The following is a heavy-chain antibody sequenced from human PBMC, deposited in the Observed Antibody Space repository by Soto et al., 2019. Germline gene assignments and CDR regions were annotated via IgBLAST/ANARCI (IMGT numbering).Heavy chain of an antibody. V-gene: IGHV3-7*01. CDR1: GFTFSNHW. D-gene: IGHD2-2*03. Sequence: EVQVVESGGGLVQPGGSLRLSCAASGFTFSNHWMTWVRQAPGKGLEWVANIKQDGSEKYYVDSVKGRFTLSRDNAKNSLYLQMNSLRAEDTAVYYCARDSGYCRSTSCYLSYYYYMDVWGKGTTVTVSS. CDR2: IKQDGSEK. CDR3: ARDSGYCRSTSCYLSYYYYMDV. J-gene: IGHJ6*03.